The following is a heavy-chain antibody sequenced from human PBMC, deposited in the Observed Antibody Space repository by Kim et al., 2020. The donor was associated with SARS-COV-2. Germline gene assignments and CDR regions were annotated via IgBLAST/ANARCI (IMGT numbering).Heavy chain of an antibody. V-gene: IGHV3-15*01. D-gene: IGHD4-4*01. Sequence: GGSLRLSCAASGFTFSNAWMSWVRQAPGKGLEWVGRIKSKTDGGTTDYAAPVKGRFTISRDDSKNTLYLQMNSLKTEDTAVYYCTTESSDTVTNAFDYWGQGTLVTVSS. J-gene: IGHJ4*02. CDR2: IKSKTDGGTT. CDR1: GFTFSNAW. CDR3: TTESSDTVTNAFDY.